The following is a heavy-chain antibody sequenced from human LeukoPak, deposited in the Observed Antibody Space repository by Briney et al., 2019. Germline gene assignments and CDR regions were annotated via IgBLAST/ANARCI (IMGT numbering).Heavy chain of an antibody. CDR2: IKQDGSEG. CDR3: ARAGILWGDY. J-gene: IGHJ4*02. V-gene: IGHV3-7*01. CDR1: GFTFSSYW. D-gene: IGHD2-15*01. Sequence: SGGSLRLSCAASGFTFSSYWMSWVRQAPGKELEWVASIKQDGSEGYYVDSVKGRFAISRDNTKNSLYLQMNSLRAEDTAVYYCARAGILWGDYWGQGTLVTVSS.